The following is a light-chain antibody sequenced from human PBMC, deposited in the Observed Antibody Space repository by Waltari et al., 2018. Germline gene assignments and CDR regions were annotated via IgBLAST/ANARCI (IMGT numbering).Light chain of an antibody. J-gene: IGKJ4*01. Sequence: PQSPYSPSASVGDSAASTCQESQNIDIFLNWYQQTPGKAPKLLIYDASNLETGVPTRFSASGSGRHFTLTITNLQPDDIATYYCQQYDNLPPAFGGGTKVEIK. CDR3: QQYDNLPPA. CDR1: QNIDIF. CDR2: DAS. V-gene: IGKV1-33*01.